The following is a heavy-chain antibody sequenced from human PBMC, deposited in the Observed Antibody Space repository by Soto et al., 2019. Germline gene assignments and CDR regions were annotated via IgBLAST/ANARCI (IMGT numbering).Heavy chain of an antibody. V-gene: IGHV1-18*01. CDR2: ISPYNDNT. Sequence: QVQLVQSGPDVKKPGASVKVSCKTSGYTFSNYGINWVRQAPAQGLEWMGWISPYNDNTNYAQKFQGRLTMTTDTSTRTIFMELRSLRSDDTAIYFCARVAEYTRSLASSDIWGQGTMVTVSS. J-gene: IGHJ3*02. D-gene: IGHD6-6*01. CDR1: GYTFSNYG. CDR3: ARVAEYTRSLASSDI.